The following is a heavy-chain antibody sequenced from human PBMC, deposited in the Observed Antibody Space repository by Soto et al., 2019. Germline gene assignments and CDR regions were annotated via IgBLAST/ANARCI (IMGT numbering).Heavy chain of an antibody. CDR3: ARGVYGAYLDY. Sequence: NPSETLSLTCTVSGDSMTSSSYYWGWIRQPPGKGLEWIGSIYYSERTSYNSGSTYYSPSLKSRVTISGDTSKSQFSLTLRSVTTADRALYFCARGVYGAYLDYWGQGIPVTVSS. D-gene: IGHD3-10*01. J-gene: IGHJ4*02. V-gene: IGHV4-39*07. CDR1: GDSMTSSSYY. CDR2: IYYSERTSYNSGST.